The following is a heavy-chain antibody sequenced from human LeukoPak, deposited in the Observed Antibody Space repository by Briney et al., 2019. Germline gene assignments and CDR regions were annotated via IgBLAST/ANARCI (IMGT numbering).Heavy chain of an antibody. Sequence: GGSLRLSCAASGFTFSSYGMHWVRQAPGKGLEWVAVIWYDGGYKYYADSVKGRFIITRDNSKNMLYLQMNSLRAEDTAVYYCAREGAERLFVSNWFDPWGQGTLVTVSS. J-gene: IGHJ5*02. D-gene: IGHD3-3*01. V-gene: IGHV3-33*01. CDR2: IWYDGGYK. CDR3: AREGAERLFVSNWFDP. CDR1: GFTFSSYG.